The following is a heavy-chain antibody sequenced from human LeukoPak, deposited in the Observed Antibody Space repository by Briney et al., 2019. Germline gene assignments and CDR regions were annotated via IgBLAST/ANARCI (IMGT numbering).Heavy chain of an antibody. CDR1: GYTFINYA. J-gene: IGHJ4*02. CDR3: ARGPRAAADDY. V-gene: IGHV1-3*01. D-gene: IGHD6-13*01. Sequence: GASVKVSCKASGYTFINYAINWWRQAPGQRLEWMGWINAGNGNTKYSQKFQGRVTITRDTSASTAYMELSSLRSEDTAVYYCARGPRAAADDYWGQGTLVTVSS. CDR2: INAGNGNT.